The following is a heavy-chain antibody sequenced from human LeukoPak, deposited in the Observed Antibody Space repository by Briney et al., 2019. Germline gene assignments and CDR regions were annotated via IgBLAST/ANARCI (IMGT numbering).Heavy chain of an antibody. J-gene: IGHJ5*02. Sequence: SETLSLTCTVSGGSISSYYWSWIRQPAGKGLEWIGRIYTSGSTNYNPSLKSRVTISVDKSKNQFSLKLSSVTAADTAVYYCARDQMRDGERRNWVDPWGQGTLVTVSS. D-gene: IGHD4-17*01. CDR2: IYTSGST. CDR1: GGSISSYY. CDR3: ARDQMRDGERRNWVDP. V-gene: IGHV4-4*07.